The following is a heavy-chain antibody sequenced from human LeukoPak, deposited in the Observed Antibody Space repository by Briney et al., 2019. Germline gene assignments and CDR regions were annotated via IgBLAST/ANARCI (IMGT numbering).Heavy chain of an antibody. J-gene: IGHJ5*02. D-gene: IGHD3-10*01. Sequence: SETLSLTCAVYGGSLSGYYWSWIRQPPGRGLEWIGEIYHSGTTNYNPSLKSRVTISEDTSKTQFSLKLSSVTAADTAVYYCARHFYYSSGSSWGQGTLVTVSS. CDR2: IYHSGTT. V-gene: IGHV4-34*01. CDR1: GGSLSGYY. CDR3: ARHFYYSSGSS.